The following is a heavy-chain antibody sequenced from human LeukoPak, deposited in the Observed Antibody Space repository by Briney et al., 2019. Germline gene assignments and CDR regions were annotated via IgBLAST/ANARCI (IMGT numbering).Heavy chain of an antibody. CDR2: FDPEDGET. CDR1: GYTLTELS. CDR3: ALESYDYVWGSYRYIGYY. Sequence: ASVKVSCKVSGYTLTELSMHWVRQAPGKGLEWMGGFDPEDGETIYAQKFQGRVPMTEDTSTDTAYMELSSLRSEDTAVYYCALESYDYVWGSYRYIGYYWGQGTLVTVSS. D-gene: IGHD3-16*02. V-gene: IGHV1-24*01. J-gene: IGHJ4*02.